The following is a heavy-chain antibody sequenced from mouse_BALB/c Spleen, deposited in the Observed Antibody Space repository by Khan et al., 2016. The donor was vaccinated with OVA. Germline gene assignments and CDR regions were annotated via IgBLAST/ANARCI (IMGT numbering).Heavy chain of an antibody. D-gene: IGHD2-1*01. CDR3: TRSGYGTFAY. Sequence: GAELVKPGASVKLSCKASGYTFTSYYMYWVKQRPGQGLEWIGEINPSDGDTNFNEKFKSKATLTVDKSSSTVYMQLSSLTSEDSAVYYCTRSGYGTFAYWGQGTLVTVSA. CDR1: GYTFTSYY. CDR2: INPSDGDT. V-gene: IGHV1S81*02. J-gene: IGHJ3*01.